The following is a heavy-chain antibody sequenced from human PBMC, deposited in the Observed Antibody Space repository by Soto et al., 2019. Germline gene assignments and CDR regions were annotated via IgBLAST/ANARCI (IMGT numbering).Heavy chain of an antibody. CDR2: ISGGGDSR. D-gene: IGHD2-2*02. CDR1: GFTFSSYA. Sequence: PGGSLRLSCAASGFTFSSYALSWVRQAPGKGLKWVSVISGGGDSRHYADSVKGRFTISRDNSKNTLYLQMNSLRAEDAAVYFCARDSRLVPAAIHYYYYGLDVWGPGTTVTVSS. J-gene: IGHJ6*02. CDR3: ARDSRLVPAAIHYYYYGLDV. V-gene: IGHV3-23*01.